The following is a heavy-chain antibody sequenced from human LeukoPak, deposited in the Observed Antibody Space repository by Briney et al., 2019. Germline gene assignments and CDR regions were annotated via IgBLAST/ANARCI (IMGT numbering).Heavy chain of an antibody. Sequence: SETLSLTCTASGGSISSYYWSWIRQPPGKGLEWIGYIYYSGSTNYNPSLKSRVTISVDTSKNQFSLKLSSVTAADTAVYYCARDREGYCGGDCWYNWFDPWGQGTLVTVSS. CDR2: IYYSGST. D-gene: IGHD2-21*01. V-gene: IGHV4-59*01. J-gene: IGHJ5*02. CDR3: ARDREGYCGGDCWYNWFDP. CDR1: GGSISSYY.